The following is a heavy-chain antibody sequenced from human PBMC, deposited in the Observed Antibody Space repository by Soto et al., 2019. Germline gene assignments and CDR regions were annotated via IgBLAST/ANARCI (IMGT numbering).Heavy chain of an antibody. Sequence: GGSLRLSCAASGFTFSSYAMSWVRQAPGKGLEWVSAISGSGGSTYYADSVKGRFTISRDNSKNTLYLQMNSLRAEDTAVYYCAKDRRITMVRGVIGSDYYYGMDVWGQGTTVTVSS. CDR3: AKDRRITMVRGVIGSDYYYGMDV. CDR2: ISGSGGST. CDR1: GFTFSSYA. J-gene: IGHJ6*02. D-gene: IGHD3-10*01. V-gene: IGHV3-23*01.